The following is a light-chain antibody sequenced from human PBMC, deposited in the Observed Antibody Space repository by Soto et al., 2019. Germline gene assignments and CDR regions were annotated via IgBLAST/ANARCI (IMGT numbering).Light chain of an antibody. CDR2: AAS. Sequence: DIQMTKSPSTVSAAVGDRVTITCRASQSFNNWLAWYQQKPGKAPTLLIYAASSLETGVPSRFSGSGSGTEFTLTISSLQPDDFATYYCQQYNSFSLTFGQGTKVEIK. CDR3: QQYNSFSLT. V-gene: IGKV1-5*01. J-gene: IGKJ1*01. CDR1: QSFNNW.